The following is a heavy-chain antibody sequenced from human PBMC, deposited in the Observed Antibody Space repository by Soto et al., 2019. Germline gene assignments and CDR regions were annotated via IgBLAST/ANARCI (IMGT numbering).Heavy chain of an antibody. CDR1: GFTFSSYG. CDR3: ARDGGRDYYYYYGMDV. CDR2: IWYDGSNK. J-gene: IGHJ6*02. V-gene: IGHV3-33*01. D-gene: IGHD3-16*01. Sequence: GGSLRLSCAASGFTFSSYGMHWVRQAPGKGLEWVAVIWYDGSNKYYADSVKGRFTISRDNSKNTLYLQMNSLRAEDTAVYYCARDGGRDYYYYYGMDVWGQGTTVTVSS.